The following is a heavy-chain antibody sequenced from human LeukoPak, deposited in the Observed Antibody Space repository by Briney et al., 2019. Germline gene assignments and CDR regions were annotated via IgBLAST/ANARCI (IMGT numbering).Heavy chain of an antibody. V-gene: IGHV3-33*01. J-gene: IGHJ4*02. CDR3: ARDLSLGYSYGYIEG. CDR1: GFTFSSYG. CDR2: IWYDGTNK. D-gene: IGHD5-18*01. Sequence: AGGSLRLSCAASGFTFSSYGMHWVRQAPGKGLEWVALIWYDGTNKYYADSVKGRFTISRDNSKNTLILQMSSLRGEDSAVYYCARDLSLGYSYGYIEGWGQGTLVTVSS.